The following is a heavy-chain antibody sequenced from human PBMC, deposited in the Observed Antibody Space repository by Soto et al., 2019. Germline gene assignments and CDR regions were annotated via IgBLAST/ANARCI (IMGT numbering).Heavy chain of an antibody. CDR2: IKSKTDGGTT. Sequence: GGSLRLSCAASGFTFSNAWMNWVRQAPGKGLEWVGRIKSKTDGGTTDYAAPVKGRFTISRDDSKNTLYLQMNSLKTEDTAVYYCTSKWLRFPSNFDYWGQGTLVTVSS. CDR1: GFTFSNAW. J-gene: IGHJ4*02. CDR3: TSKWLRFPSNFDY. D-gene: IGHD5-12*01. V-gene: IGHV3-15*07.